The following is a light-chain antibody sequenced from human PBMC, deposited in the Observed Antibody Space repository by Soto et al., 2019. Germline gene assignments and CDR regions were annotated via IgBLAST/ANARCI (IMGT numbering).Light chain of an antibody. CDR2: EVN. CDR3: CSYAGSSTLYV. CDR1: SSDIGTYNL. Sequence: ALTQPASVSGSPGQSITISCTGTSSDIGTYNLVSWYQQHPGKAPKLMIYEVNKRPSGVSDRFSGSKSGNTASLTISGLQAEDEADYYCCSYAGSSTLYVFGTGTKVTVL. J-gene: IGLJ1*01. V-gene: IGLV2-23*02.